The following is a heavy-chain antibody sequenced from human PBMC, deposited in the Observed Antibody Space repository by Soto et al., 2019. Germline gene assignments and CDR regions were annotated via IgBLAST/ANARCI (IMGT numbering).Heavy chain of an antibody. CDR1: GGSFSGYY. J-gene: IGHJ3*02. V-gene: IGHV4-34*01. CDR3: ARARLAYYYDSSGYYHDAFDI. Sequence: SLTCAVYGGSFSGYYWSWIRQPPGKGLEWIGEINHSGSTNYNPSLKSRVTISVDTSKNQFSLKLSSVTAADTAVYYCARARLAYYYDSSGYYHDAFDIWGQGTMVTVSS. D-gene: IGHD3-22*01. CDR2: INHSGST.